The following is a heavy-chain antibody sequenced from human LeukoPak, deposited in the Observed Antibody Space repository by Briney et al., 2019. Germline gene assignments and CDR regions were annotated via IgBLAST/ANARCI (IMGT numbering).Heavy chain of an antibody. V-gene: IGHV3-30-3*01. CDR2: ISYDGSNK. CDR3: ARRYDGFDY. Sequence: GGSLRLSCAASGFTFSSYAIHWVRQAPGKGLEWVAVISYDGSNKYYTDSVKGRFSISRDNSKNTLYLQMNSLRADDTAVYYCARRYDGFDYWGQGTLVTVSS. D-gene: IGHD3-3*01. CDR1: GFTFSSYA. J-gene: IGHJ4*02.